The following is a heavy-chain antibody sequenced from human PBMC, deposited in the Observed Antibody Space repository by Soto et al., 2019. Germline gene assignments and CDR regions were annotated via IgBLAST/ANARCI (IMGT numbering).Heavy chain of an antibody. CDR3: ARWLEVLTTSDS. CDR2: ISSSSRDT. Sequence: QVQLVESGGGLVKPGGPLRLSCAASGFNFSDYYMTWIRQAPGKGLEWISYISSSSRDTEYADSVKGRFMISRDNANRSMSLQMNRLRVEDTAVYYCARWLEVLTTSDSWGQGILVNFSS. V-gene: IGHV3-11*06. D-gene: IGHD3-22*01. J-gene: IGHJ5*01. CDR1: GFNFSDYY.